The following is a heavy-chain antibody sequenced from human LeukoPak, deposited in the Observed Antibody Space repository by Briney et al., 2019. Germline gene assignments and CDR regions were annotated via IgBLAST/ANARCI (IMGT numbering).Heavy chain of an antibody. D-gene: IGHD2/OR15-2a*01. J-gene: IGHJ6*02. CDR2: IGISGSST. CDR3: AKDFSTVDYCYYGMDV. V-gene: IGHV3-23*01. Sequence: GGSLRLSCAASGFTFSTYAMNWVRQAPGKGLEWVSTIGISGSSTYYADSVRGRFTISRDNSKNTLYPQVSSLTAEDTAVYYCAKDFSTVDYCYYGMDVWGQGTTVTVSS. CDR1: GFTFSTYA.